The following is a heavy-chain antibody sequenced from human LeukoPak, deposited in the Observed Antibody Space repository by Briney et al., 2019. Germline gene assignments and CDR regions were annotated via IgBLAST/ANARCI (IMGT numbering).Heavy chain of an antibody. CDR3: ARSKGNTITMIVAPRAFDI. Sequence: SETLSLTCAVYGGSFSGYYWSWIRQPPGKGLEWIGEINHSGSTNYNPSLKSRVTISVDTSKNQFSLKLSSVTAADTAVYYCARSKGNTITMIVAPRAFDIWGQGTMVTVSS. V-gene: IGHV4-34*01. D-gene: IGHD3-22*01. CDR1: GGSFSGYY. CDR2: INHSGST. J-gene: IGHJ3*02.